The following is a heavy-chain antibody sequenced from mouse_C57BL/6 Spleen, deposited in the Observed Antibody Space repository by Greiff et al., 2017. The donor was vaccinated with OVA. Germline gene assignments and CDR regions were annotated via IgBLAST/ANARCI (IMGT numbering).Heavy chain of an antibody. CDR3: ARRITTVDAMDY. CDR2: ISSGSSTI. J-gene: IGHJ4*01. CDR1: GFTFSDYG. Sequence: VQLQESGGGLVKPGGSLKLSCAASGFTFSDYGMHWVRQAPEKGLEWVAYISSGSSTIYYADTVKGRFTISRDNAKNTLFLQMTSLRSEDTAMYYCARRITTVDAMDYWGQGTSVTVSS. D-gene: IGHD1-1*01. V-gene: IGHV5-17*01.